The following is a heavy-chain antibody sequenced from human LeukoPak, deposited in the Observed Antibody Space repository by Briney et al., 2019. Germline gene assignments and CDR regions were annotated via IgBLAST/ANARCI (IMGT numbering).Heavy chain of an antibody. Sequence: GGSLRLSCAASGFTFSSYEMNWVRQAPGKGLEWVSYISSSGSTIYYADSVKGRFTISRDNAKNSLYLQMNSLRAEDTAVYYCATAGGGYSYGYVLLRDDAFDIWGQGTMVTVSS. J-gene: IGHJ3*02. CDR2: ISSSGSTI. V-gene: IGHV3-48*03. D-gene: IGHD5-18*01. CDR1: GFTFSSYE. CDR3: ATAGGGYSYGYVLLRDDAFDI.